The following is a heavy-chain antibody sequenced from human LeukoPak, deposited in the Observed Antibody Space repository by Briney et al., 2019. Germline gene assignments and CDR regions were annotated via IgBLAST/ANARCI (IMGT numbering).Heavy chain of an antibody. D-gene: IGHD6-13*01. CDR1: GYTFTGYY. Sequence: ASVRVSFMAAGYTFTGYYMHWVRQAPGQGLEWMGWINPNSGGTNYAQKDQGRVTMTRDTSISTAYMELSRLRSDDTAVYYCARGRQLVENWFDPWGQGTLVTVSS. J-gene: IGHJ5*02. CDR3: ARGRQLVENWFDP. V-gene: IGHV1-2*02. CDR2: INPNSGGT.